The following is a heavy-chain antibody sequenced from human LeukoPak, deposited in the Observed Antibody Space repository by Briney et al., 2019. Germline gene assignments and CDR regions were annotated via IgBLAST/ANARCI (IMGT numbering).Heavy chain of an antibody. Sequence: SETLSLTCTVSGGSISSYYWSWIRQPPGKGLEWIGEINHSGSTNYNPSLKSRVTTSVDTSKNQFSLKLSSVTAADTAVYYCARGPTYGSGSYYTDYWGQGTLVTVSS. CDR1: GGSISSYY. CDR3: ARGPTYGSGSYYTDY. D-gene: IGHD3-10*01. J-gene: IGHJ4*02. CDR2: INHSGST. V-gene: IGHV4-34*01.